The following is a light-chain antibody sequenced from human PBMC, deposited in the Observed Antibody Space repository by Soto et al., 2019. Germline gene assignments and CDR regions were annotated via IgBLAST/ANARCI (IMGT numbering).Light chain of an antibody. V-gene: IGKV3-11*01. CDR1: QSVSGY. CDR2: DAS. Sequence: EVVMTESPATLSLSPGERATLSCRASQSVSGYLAWYHQKPGQAPRLLIYDASSRATGIPARFSGTGSGTDFTLTIGSLEPEDFAVHYCQQRSNWPLTFGQATRLEIK. CDR3: QQRSNWPLT. J-gene: IGKJ5*01.